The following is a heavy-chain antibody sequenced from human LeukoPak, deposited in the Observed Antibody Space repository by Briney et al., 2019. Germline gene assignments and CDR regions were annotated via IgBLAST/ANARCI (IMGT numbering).Heavy chain of an antibody. Sequence: ASVKVSCEASGYTFTGYYMHWVRQAPGQGLEWIGWINPNSGGTNYAQKVQGRVTMTRDTSISTAYMELSRLRSDDTAVYYCARARYCSSTSCPYYYYYGMDVWGQGTTVTVSS. J-gene: IGHJ6*02. CDR3: ARARYCSSTSCPYYYYYGMDV. CDR2: INPNSGGT. D-gene: IGHD2-2*01. CDR1: GYTFTGYY. V-gene: IGHV1-2*02.